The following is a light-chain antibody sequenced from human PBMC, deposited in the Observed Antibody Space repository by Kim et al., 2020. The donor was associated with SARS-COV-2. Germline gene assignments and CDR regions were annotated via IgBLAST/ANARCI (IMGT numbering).Light chain of an antibody. V-gene: IGKV3-20*01. J-gene: IGKJ2*01. Sequence: LSPGKRAPLSCRASQSVSSSSLAWYQQKPGKAPRLLIYDASSRATGIPDRFSGSGCRTDFTLTISRLEPEDFAVYYCQQYDSSPYTFGQGTKLEI. CDR3: QQYDSSPYT. CDR2: DAS. CDR1: QSVSSSS.